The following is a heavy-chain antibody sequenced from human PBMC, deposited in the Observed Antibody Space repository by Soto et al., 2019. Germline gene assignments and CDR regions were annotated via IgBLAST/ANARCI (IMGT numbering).Heavy chain of an antibody. CDR1: GFTFSSHW. J-gene: IGHJ4*02. CDR3: AREATYSSGRGMDV. D-gene: IGHD3-22*01. CDR2: INSAGSSR. Sequence: EVQLVESGGGSVQPGGSLRLHCAASGFTFSSHWMYWVRQAPGKGLLWVSRINSAGSSRRYADSVNGRFTVSRDNAKNTLYLQMNSLRAEDTAVYYCAREATYSSGRGMDVWGQGTLVTVSS. V-gene: IGHV3-74*01.